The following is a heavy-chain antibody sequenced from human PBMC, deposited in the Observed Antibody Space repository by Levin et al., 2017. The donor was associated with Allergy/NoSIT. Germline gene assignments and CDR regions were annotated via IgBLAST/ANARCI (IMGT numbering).Heavy chain of an antibody. CDR1: GFTFRTFW. CDR3: ARDHDGEDEYFDF. D-gene: IGHD3-10*01. CDR2: IKQDGSDK. J-gene: IGHJ4*02. Sequence: GESLKISCAASGFTFRTFWMSWVRQAPGKGPEWVANIKQDGSDKYYVDSVEGRFTVSRDNAKNSLYLQMNSLSVEDTAVYYCARDHDGEDEYFDFWGQGTLVTVSS. V-gene: IGHV3-7*01.